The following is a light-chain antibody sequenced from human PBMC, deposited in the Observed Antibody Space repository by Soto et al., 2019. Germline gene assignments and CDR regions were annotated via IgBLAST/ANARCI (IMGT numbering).Light chain of an antibody. CDR2: LDSDGSH. V-gene: IGLV4-69*01. CDR3: QTWGTGTGV. Sequence: QLVLTQSPSASASLGASVKLTCTLSSGHNNYAIAWHQQQPEKGPRYLMKLDSDGSHTKGDGIPDRFSGSSSGAERYLTIPSLQSEDEADYYCQTWGTGTGVFGGGTKLTVL. CDR1: SGHNNYA. J-gene: IGLJ3*02.